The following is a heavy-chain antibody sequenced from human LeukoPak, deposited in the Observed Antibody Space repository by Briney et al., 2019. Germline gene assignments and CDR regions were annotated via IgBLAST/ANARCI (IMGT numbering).Heavy chain of an antibody. Sequence: SETLSLTCTVSGGSISSGGYYWSWIRQHPGKGLEWIGYIYYSGSTYYNPSLKSRVTILVDTSKNQFSLKLSSVTAADTAVYYCARGPTYYDILTGYSPRGWFDPWDQGTLVTVSS. CDR1: GGSISSGGYY. CDR3: ARGPTYYDILTGYSPRGWFDP. D-gene: IGHD3-9*01. J-gene: IGHJ5*02. CDR2: IYYSGST. V-gene: IGHV4-31*03.